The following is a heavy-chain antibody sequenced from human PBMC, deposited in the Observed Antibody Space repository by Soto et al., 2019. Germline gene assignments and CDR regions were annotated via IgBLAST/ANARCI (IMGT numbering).Heavy chain of an antibody. CDR2: IYYSGST. D-gene: IGHD2-15*01. Sequence: SETLSLTCTVSGGSISSYYWSWIRQPPGKGLEWIGYIYYSGSTNYNPSLKSRVTISVDTSKNQFSLKLSSVTAADTAVYYCARTGIRGADAFDIWGQGTMVTVSS. CDR1: GGSISSYY. V-gene: IGHV4-59*01. J-gene: IGHJ3*02. CDR3: ARTGIRGADAFDI.